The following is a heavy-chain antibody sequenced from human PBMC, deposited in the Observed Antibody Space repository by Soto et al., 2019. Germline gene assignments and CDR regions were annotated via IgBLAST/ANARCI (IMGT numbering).Heavy chain of an antibody. CDR1: GFIFENFG. J-gene: IGHJ5*02. D-gene: IGHD1-26*01. Sequence: VGSLRLSCAASGFIFENFGMSWVRQAPGKGLEWISSISGSGFKKYYADSVKGRFTISRDNSKSTVYLELKNLSAEDTAVYHCAKNQGVELVPLATVDWFDPWGQGSVVTVSS. CDR2: ISGSGFKK. V-gene: IGHV3-23*01. CDR3: AKNQGVELVPLATVDWFDP.